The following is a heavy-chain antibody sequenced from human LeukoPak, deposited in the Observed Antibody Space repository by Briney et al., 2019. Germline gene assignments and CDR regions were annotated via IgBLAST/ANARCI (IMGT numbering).Heavy chain of an antibody. J-gene: IGHJ3*02. D-gene: IGHD5-24*01. Sequence: SETLSLTCTVSGGSTSSYYWSWIRQPPGKRLEWIGYVYYRGSTNYNPSLKSRVTISLDTSKNQFSLKLNYVTAADTAVYYCARSLDGYMPRDAFDIWGQGTMVTVSS. CDR3: ARSLDGYMPRDAFDI. CDR2: VYYRGST. V-gene: IGHV4-59*01. CDR1: GGSTSSYY.